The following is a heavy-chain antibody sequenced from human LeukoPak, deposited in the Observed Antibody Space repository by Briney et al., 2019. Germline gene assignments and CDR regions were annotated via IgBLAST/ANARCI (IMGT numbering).Heavy chain of an antibody. CDR3: ARGSSTRTSGAFDI. D-gene: IGHD2-2*01. J-gene: IGHJ3*02. CDR1: GGTFSSYT. Sequence: SVKASCKASGGTFSSYTISWVRQAPRQGREWMGRIIPILGLANYAQKFQGRVTITADKPTSTAYMELSSLRSEDTAVYYCARGSSTRTSGAFDIWGQGTMVTVSS. V-gene: IGHV1-69*02. CDR2: IIPILGLA.